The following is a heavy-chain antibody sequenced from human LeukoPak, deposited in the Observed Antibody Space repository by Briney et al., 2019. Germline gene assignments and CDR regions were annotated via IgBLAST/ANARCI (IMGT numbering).Heavy chain of an antibody. J-gene: IGHJ4*02. D-gene: IGHD1-26*01. CDR3: AKRTLTPSESNSPLDY. CDR1: GFTFTNYA. V-gene: IGHV3-23*01. Sequence: GGSLRLSCTASGFTFTNYAMSWVRQAPGKGLEWVSTISNTGGTTYYPDSVKGRFTISRDNSKNTLFLQMNSLRAEDTAVYYCAKRTLTPSESNSPLDYWGQGTLVTVSS. CDR2: ISNTGGTT.